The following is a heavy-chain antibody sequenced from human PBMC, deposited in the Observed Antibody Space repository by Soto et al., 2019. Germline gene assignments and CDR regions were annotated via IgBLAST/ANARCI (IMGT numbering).Heavy chain of an antibody. CDR3: ARDSGQDFHAIRFLEWTEFDY. V-gene: IGHV1-18*04. Sequence: ASVKVSCKASGYTFTSYGISWVRQAPGQGLEWMGWISAYNGNTNYAQKLQGRVTMTTDTSTSTAYMELRSLRSDDTAVYYCARDSGQDFHAIRFLEWTEFDYWGQGTLVTVSS. D-gene: IGHD3-3*01. CDR2: ISAYNGNT. CDR1: GYTFTSYG. J-gene: IGHJ4*02.